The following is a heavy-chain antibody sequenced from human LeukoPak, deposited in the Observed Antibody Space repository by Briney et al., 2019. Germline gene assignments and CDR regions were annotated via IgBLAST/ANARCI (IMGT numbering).Heavy chain of an antibody. CDR1: GYTFTGYY. J-gene: IGHJ4*02. Sequence: GASVKVSCKASGYTFTGYYMHWVRQAPGQGLEWMGWINSNSGGTNYAQKFQGRVTMTRDTSISTAYMELSRLRSDDTAVYYCARVPYYYDSSGYPDYWGQGTLVTVSS. CDR2: INSNSGGT. V-gene: IGHV1-2*02. D-gene: IGHD3-22*01. CDR3: ARVPYYYDSSGYPDY.